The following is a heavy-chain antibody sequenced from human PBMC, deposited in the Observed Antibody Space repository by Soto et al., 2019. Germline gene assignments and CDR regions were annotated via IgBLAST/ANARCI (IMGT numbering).Heavy chain of an antibody. CDR1: GGSISSSSYY. CDR2: IYYSGST. D-gene: IGHD2-21*02. CDR3: ARHLSDVYYYYGMDV. V-gene: IGHV4-39*01. Sequence: QLQLQESGPGLVKPSETLSLTCTVSGGSISSSSYYWGWIRQPPGKGLEWIGSIYYSGSTYYNPSLKSRVTISVDTSKNQFSLKLSSVTAADTAVYYCARHLSDVYYYYGMDVWGQGTTVTVSS. J-gene: IGHJ6*02.